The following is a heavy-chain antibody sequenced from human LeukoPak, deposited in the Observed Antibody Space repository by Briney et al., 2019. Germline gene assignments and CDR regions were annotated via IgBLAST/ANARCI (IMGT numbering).Heavy chain of an antibody. V-gene: IGHV4-39*01. CDR1: GGSISSSSYY. CDR2: IYYSGST. Sequence: SETLSLTCTVSGGSISSSSYYWGWIRQPPGKGLEWIGSIYYSGSTYYNPSLKSRVTISVDTSENQFSLKLSSVTAADTAVYYCARRNYDFWSGYWVNWGQGTLVTVSS. D-gene: IGHD3-3*01. J-gene: IGHJ4*02. CDR3: ARRNYDFWSGYWVN.